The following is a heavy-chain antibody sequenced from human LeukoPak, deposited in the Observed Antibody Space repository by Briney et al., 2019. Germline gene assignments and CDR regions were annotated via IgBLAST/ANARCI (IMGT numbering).Heavy chain of an antibody. J-gene: IGHJ5*02. D-gene: IGHD3-22*01. V-gene: IGHV4-61*02. Sequence: SQTLSLTCSVSGGSISSGSYYWSWIRQPAGKGLEWIGRIYTSGSTNYNPSLKSRVTISVDTSKNQFSLKLSSVTAADTAVYYCARESPLMDSSGYYYLYNWFDPWGQGTLVTVSS. CDR2: IYTSGST. CDR1: GGSISSGSYY. CDR3: ARESPLMDSSGYYYLYNWFDP.